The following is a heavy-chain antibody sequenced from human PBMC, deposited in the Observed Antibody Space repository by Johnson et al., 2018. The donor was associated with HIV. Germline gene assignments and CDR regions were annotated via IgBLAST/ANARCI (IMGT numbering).Heavy chain of an antibody. V-gene: IGHV3-30-3*01. CDR1: GFTFSRYA. D-gene: IGHD2-2*01. J-gene: IGHJ3*02. CDR3: AKADTMAGDAFDI. Sequence: QMLLVESGGGVVQPGRSLRLSCAASGFTFSRYAMHWVRQAPGKGLEWVAVISYDGSNTYYADSVKGRLTISRDNSKNTLYLQMHSLRVDDTAMYYCAKADTMAGDAFDIWGQGTMVTVSS. CDR2: ISYDGSNT.